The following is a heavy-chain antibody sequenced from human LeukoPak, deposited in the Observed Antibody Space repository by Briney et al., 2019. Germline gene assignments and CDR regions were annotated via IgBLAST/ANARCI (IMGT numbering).Heavy chain of an antibody. CDR2: IYHSGST. Sequence: PSGTLSLTCAVFGGSISSSNWWGWVRQPPGKGLEWIGEIYHSGSTNYNPSLKSRVTISVDKSKNQFSLKLSSVTAADTAVYYCARVRCSSTSCNDYYYYFMDVWGKGTTVTVSS. D-gene: IGHD2-2*01. J-gene: IGHJ6*03. V-gene: IGHV4-4*02. CDR3: ARVRCSSTSCNDYYYYFMDV. CDR1: GGSISSSNW.